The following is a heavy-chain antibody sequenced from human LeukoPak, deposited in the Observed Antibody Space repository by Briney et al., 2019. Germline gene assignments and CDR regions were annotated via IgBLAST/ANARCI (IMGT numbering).Heavy chain of an antibody. Sequence: PSQTLSLTCTVSGGSISSGDYYWSWIRQPPGKGLEWIGYIYYSGSTYYNPSLKSRVTISVDTSKNQFSLKLSSVTAADTAVYYCATRHRQGYYYYGMDVWGQGTTVTVSS. J-gene: IGHJ6*02. CDR1: GGSISSGDYY. CDR3: ATRHRQGYYYYGMDV. V-gene: IGHV4-30-4*01. D-gene: IGHD6-6*01. CDR2: IYYSGST.